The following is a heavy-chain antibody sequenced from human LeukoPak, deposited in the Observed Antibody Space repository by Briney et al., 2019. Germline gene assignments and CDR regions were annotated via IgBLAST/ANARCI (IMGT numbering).Heavy chain of an antibody. Sequence: GGPLRLSCAASGFTYNSNAMSGVRQAPGKGVEGVSDIRCSGGSTYYAGSVKGRFTISRDNSKNTLYLQMDSLRAEDTAVYYCAKDFGELLWGYFQHWGQGTLVTVSS. CDR3: AKDFGELLWGYFQH. D-gene: IGHD3-10*01. CDR2: IRCSGGST. CDR1: GFTYNSNA. V-gene: IGHV3-23*01. J-gene: IGHJ1*01.